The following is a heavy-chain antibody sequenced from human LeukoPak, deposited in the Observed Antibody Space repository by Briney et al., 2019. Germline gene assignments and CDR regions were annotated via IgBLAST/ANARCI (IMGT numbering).Heavy chain of an antibody. CDR1: GYTFTSYY. CDR3: ARAQKTYGWFGELLWDDAFDY. J-gene: IGHJ4*02. V-gene: IGHV1-46*01. CDR2: INPSGGST. D-gene: IGHD3-10*01. Sequence: ASVKVSCKASGYTFTSYYMHWVRQAPGQGLEWMGIINPSGGSTSYAQKFQGRVTMTRDTSTSTVYMELSSLRSEDTAVYYCARAQKTYGWFGELLWDDAFDYWGQGTLVTVSS.